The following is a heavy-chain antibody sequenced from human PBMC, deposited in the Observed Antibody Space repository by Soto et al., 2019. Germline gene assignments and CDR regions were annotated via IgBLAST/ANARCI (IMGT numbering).Heavy chain of an antibody. CDR1: GFTFSSYG. V-gene: IGHV3-33*01. CDR3: ARENTIFGVEYYMDV. CDR2: IWYDGSNK. Sequence: GGSLRLSCAASGFTFSSYGMHWVRQAPGKGLEWVAVIWYDGSNKYYADSVKGRFTISRDNSKNTLYLQMNSLRAEDTAVYYCARENTIFGVEYYMDVWGKGTTVTVSS. D-gene: IGHD3-3*01. J-gene: IGHJ6*03.